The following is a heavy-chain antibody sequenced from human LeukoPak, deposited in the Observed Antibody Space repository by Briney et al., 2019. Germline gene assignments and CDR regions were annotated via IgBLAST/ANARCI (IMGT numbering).Heavy chain of an antibody. J-gene: IGHJ6*03. Sequence: SETLSLTCTVSGGSISSGNYYWSWIRQPPGKGLEWIGYMYYSGSTYYNPSLKSRVTISVDTSKNQFSLNLSSVTVADTAVYYCAKTGGGDYMDVWGKGTTVTVSS. V-gene: IGHV4-30-4*02. CDR2: MYYSGST. CDR3: AKTGGGDYMDV. D-gene: IGHD1-14*01. CDR1: GGSISSGNYY.